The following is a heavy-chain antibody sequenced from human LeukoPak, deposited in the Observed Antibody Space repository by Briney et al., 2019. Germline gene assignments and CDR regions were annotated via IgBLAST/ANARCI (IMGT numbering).Heavy chain of an antibody. CDR2: NYPGDSDT. CDR1: GYSFATYW. Sequence: GESLKISCKGSGYSFATYWIGWVRQMPGKGLEWMGINYPGDSDTTYSPSFQGQVTMSADRSISTAYLQWSSLKASDTAMYYCARRVSSSGFDAFDVWGQGTMVTVSS. J-gene: IGHJ3*01. D-gene: IGHD5-12*01. CDR3: ARRVSSSGFDAFDV. V-gene: IGHV5-51*01.